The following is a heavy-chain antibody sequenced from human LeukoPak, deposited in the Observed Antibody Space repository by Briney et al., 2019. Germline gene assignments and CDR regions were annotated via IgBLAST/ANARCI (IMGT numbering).Heavy chain of an antibody. J-gene: IGHJ6*02. V-gene: IGHV4-34*01. CDR3: ARERVVPAHNYYYGMDV. D-gene: IGHD2-2*01. CDR2: INHSGST. CDR1: GVSFSGYY. Sequence: SETLSLTCAVYGVSFSGYYWSWIRQPPGKGLEWIGEINHSGSTNYNPSLKSRVTISVDTSKNQFSLKLSSVTAADTAVYYCARERVVPAHNYYYGMDVWGQGTTVTVSS.